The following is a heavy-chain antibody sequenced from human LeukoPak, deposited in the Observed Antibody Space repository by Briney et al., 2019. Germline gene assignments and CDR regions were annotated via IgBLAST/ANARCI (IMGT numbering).Heavy chain of an antibody. J-gene: IGHJ4*02. CDR3: ARDRDFPRDQLDY. D-gene: IGHD2-21*02. V-gene: IGHV3-23*01. CDR1: GFTFSSYW. Sequence: GGSLKLSCAASGFTFSSYWMSWVRQAPGKGLEWVSAISGTGDATWYPDSVKGRFTISRGKSKNTLYLQMNSPRAEDTALYYCARDRDFPRDQLDYWGQGTLVTVSS. CDR2: ISGTGDAT.